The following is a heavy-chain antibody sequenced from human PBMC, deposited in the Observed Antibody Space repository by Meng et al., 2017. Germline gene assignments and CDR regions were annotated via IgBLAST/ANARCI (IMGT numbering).Heavy chain of an antibody. D-gene: IGHD3-9*01. J-gene: IGHJ5*02. V-gene: IGHV1-69*06. CDR1: GGTFSSYA. CDR3: GRQTGGSYDILSGYSTYNWFDP. CDR2: IIPIFGTA. Sequence: SVKVSCKASGGTFSSYAISWVLQAPGQGLEWMGGIIPIFGTANYAQKFQGRVTITADKSTSTAYMELSSLRSEDTAVYYCGRQTGGSYDILSGYSTYNWFDPWGQGTLVTVSS.